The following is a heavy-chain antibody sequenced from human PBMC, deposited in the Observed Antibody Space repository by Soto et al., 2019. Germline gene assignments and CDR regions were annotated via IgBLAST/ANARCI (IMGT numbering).Heavy chain of an antibody. CDR3: ARDHYGSGRGVGFDY. Sequence: EVQLVESGGGLVQPGGSLRLSCAASGFTVSSNYMSWVRQAPGKGLEWVSVIYSGGSTYYADSVKGRFTISRDNSKNTLYLQMNILRAEDTAVYYCARDHYGSGRGVGFDYWGQGTLVTVSS. J-gene: IGHJ4*02. CDR1: GFTVSSNY. D-gene: IGHD3-10*01. CDR2: IYSGGST. V-gene: IGHV3-66*01.